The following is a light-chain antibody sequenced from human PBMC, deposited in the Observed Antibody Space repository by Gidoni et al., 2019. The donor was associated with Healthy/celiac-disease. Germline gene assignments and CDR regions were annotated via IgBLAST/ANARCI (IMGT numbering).Light chain of an antibody. CDR2: GAS. V-gene: IGKV3-20*01. CDR3: QQYGNSPWT. Sequence: DIVLTQSPATLSLSPGERATLSCRASQSVSSSYLAWYQQKPGQAPRLLIYGASSRATGIPDRFSGSGSGTDFTLTISRLEPEDFAVYYCQQYGNSPWTFXQXTKVEIK. J-gene: IGKJ1*01. CDR1: QSVSSSY.